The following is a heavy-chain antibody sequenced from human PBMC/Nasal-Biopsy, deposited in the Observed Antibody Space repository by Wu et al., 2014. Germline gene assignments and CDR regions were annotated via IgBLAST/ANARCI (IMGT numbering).Heavy chain of an antibody. CDR1: GFSLRTSGMC. Sequence: ALVKPTQTLTLTCNFSGFSLRTSGMCVSWIRQPPGKALEWLARIDWDDDEHYTTTLQTRLTISKDTSKNQVVLTMTDMDPGDTATYYCARYTVATDAFDIWGQGTMVTVSS. V-gene: IGHV2-70*11. J-gene: IGHJ3*02. CDR3: ARYTVATDAFDI. D-gene: IGHD4-17*01. CDR2: IDWDDDE.